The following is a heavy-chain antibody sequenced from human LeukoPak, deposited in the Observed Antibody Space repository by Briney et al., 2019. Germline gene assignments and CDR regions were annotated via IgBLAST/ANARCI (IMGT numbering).Heavy chain of an antibody. V-gene: IGHV4-39*01. D-gene: IGHD3-22*01. CDR2: IYYSGST. Sequence: SETLSLTCTVSGGSISSSSYYWGWIRQPPGKGLEWIGSIYYSGSTYYNPSLKSRVTISVDTSKNQFSLKLSSVTAADTAVYYCARHGRITMIVVVITPGYYFDYWGQGTLVTVSS. CDR1: GGSISSSSYY. J-gene: IGHJ4*02. CDR3: ARHGRITMIVVVITPGYYFDY.